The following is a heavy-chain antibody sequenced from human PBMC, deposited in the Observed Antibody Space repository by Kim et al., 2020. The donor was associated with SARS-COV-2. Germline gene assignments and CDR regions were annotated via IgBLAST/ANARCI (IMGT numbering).Heavy chain of an antibody. J-gene: IGHJ4*02. D-gene: IGHD5-12*01. V-gene: IGHV4-39*01. CDR3: ARRGGGGYDPVGFDY. Sequence: PSLKSRVTMSVDPSKNQFSLKLSSVTAADTAVYYCARRGGGGYDPVGFDYWGQGTLVTVSS.